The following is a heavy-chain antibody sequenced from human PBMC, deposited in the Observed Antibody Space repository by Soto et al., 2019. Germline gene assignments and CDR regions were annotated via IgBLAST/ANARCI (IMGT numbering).Heavy chain of an antibody. J-gene: IGHJ4*02. CDR2: ITTYNGNR. CDR3: ARDAQPQGVAAEGASDY. V-gene: IGHV1-18*01. Sequence: QVQLVQSGPEVKNPGASVKVSCKASGYTFKNYGIKWVRQAPGQGLEWVGWITTYNGNRYSAAKFQGRVTMTTDRSPSTTYMELRSLTAVDTGVYYCARDAQPQGVAAEGASDYWGRGTLVTVSS. CDR1: GYTFKNYG. D-gene: IGHD6-19*01.